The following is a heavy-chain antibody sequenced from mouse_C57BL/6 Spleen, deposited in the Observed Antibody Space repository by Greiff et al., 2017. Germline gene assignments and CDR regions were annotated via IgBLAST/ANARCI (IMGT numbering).Heavy chain of an antibody. CDR1: GYSFTSYY. D-gene: IGHD4-1*01. Sequence: VKLMESGPELVKPGASVKISCKASGYSFTSYYIHWVKQRPGQGLEWIGWIYPGSGNTKYNEKFKGKATLTADTSSSTAYMQLSSLTSEDSAVYYCARHWDYWGQGTTLTVSS. V-gene: IGHV1-66*01. CDR3: ARHWDY. J-gene: IGHJ2*01. CDR2: IYPGSGNT.